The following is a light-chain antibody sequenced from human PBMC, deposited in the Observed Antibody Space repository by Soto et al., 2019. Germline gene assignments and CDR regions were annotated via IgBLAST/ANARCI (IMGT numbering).Light chain of an antibody. Sequence: DIQLTQSPSSLSASVGDRVTITCQASQDISNHLNWYQQKPGKAPKLLIYAASSLQSGVPSRFSGSGSGTDFTLTISSLQPEDFATYYCQQASSFPLTFGRGTKVDIK. CDR3: QQASSFPLT. V-gene: IGKV1-12*01. J-gene: IGKJ4*01. CDR2: AAS. CDR1: QDISNH.